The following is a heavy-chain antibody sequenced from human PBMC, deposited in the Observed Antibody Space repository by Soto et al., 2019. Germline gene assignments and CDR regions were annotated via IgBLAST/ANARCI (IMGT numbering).Heavy chain of an antibody. D-gene: IGHD6-19*01. J-gene: IGHJ6*02. Sequence: QVQLVQSGAAVKKPGSSVKVSCKASGGTLSTNVISWVRQAPGQGLEWMGAIIPMFGSPKYAQNFQGRVTITADNPTSTVYMELISLTSADTAVYYCARGGFVAGLYNAMDAWGQGTTVAVTS. CDR3: ARGGFVAGLYNAMDA. CDR1: GGTLSTNV. V-gene: IGHV1-69*06. CDR2: IIPMFGSP.